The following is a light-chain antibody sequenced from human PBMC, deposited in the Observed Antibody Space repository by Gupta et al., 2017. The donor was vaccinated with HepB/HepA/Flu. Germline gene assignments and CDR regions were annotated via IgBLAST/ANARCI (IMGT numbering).Light chain of an antibody. CDR2: CAS. CDR3: QQYGSAPRT. Sequence: VLTQSPGTLSLSPGERATLSCRASQSVSSSYLDWYQQKPGQAPRLLIYCASSRAPGIPDRCSGSGSGTDFTRTISRLEAEDFAVYYCQQYGSAPRTCGQGTKLEIK. V-gene: IGKV3-20*01. J-gene: IGKJ2*01. CDR1: QSVSSSY.